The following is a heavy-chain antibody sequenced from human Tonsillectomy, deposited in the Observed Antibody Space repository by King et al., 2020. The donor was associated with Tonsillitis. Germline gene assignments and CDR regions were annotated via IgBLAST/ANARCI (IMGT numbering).Heavy chain of an antibody. V-gene: IGHV3-48*01. D-gene: IGHD2-15*01. CDR1: GFTFGSYN. Sequence: VQLVESGGGLVQPGGSLRLSCAASGFTFGSYNMNWVRQAPGKGLEWVSYISSGGSNVDYADSVRGRFTISRDNAKNSLFLQMNSLRAEDTAVYYCARDHPDIYWGQGTLVIVSS. CDR2: ISSGGSNV. CDR3: ARDHPDIY. J-gene: IGHJ4*02.